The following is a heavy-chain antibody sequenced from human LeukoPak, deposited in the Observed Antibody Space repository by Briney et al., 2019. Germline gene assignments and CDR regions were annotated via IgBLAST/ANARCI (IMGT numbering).Heavy chain of an antibody. Sequence: SETLSLTCTVSGASFISSSYYWGWMRQPPGQGLEWIGSIYYSGSTNYNSSLKSRVTIYVDTSKYQLSLKLMSVSAADTAVYYCARGLRWDLTISGTSAFDYWGQGTLVTVSS. D-gene: IGHD1-26*01. CDR3: ARGLRWDLTISGTSAFDY. CDR1: GASFISSSYY. J-gene: IGHJ4*02. V-gene: IGHV4-39*01. CDR2: IYYSGST.